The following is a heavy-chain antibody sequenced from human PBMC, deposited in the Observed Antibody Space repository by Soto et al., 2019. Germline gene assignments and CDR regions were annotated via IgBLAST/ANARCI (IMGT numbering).Heavy chain of an antibody. J-gene: IGHJ4*02. V-gene: IGHV3-23*01. D-gene: IGHD1-7*01. CDR3: VKGSLGRCTGTRCYDFDS. CDR1: GFNFSNYA. CDR2: ISGADTGT. Sequence: GGSLRLSCAASGFNFSNYAMSWVRQTPEKGLEWVSAISGADTGTYYTDSVKGRFTISRDNPKNSLYLQMNSLRAEDTAVYYCVKGSLGRCTGTRCYDFDSWGQGALVTVSS.